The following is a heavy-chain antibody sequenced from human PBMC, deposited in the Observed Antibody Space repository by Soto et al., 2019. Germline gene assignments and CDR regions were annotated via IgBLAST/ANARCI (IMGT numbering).Heavy chain of an antibody. CDR3: ARHVGVATTRGFDL. CDR2: LYHSGSTSA. J-gene: IGHJ4*02. CDR1: GGSISKTNW. V-gene: IGHV4-4*02. Sequence: QVQLQESGPGLVKPSGTLSLTCTVSGGSISKTNWWSWVRQPPGRGLEWIAELYHSGSTSANYNPSLKSRVTISVDESENQFFLWLTSVTAEDTAVYYCARHVGVATTRGFDLWGQGTLVTASS. D-gene: IGHD5-12*01.